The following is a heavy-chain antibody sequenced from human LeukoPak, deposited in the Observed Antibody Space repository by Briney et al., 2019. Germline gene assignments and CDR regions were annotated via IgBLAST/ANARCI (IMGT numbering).Heavy chain of an antibody. CDR2: ISSSSSYI. CDR1: GFTFSSYS. Sequence: PGGSLRLSCAASGFTFSSYSMNWVRQAPGKGLEWVSSISSSSSYIYYADSVKGRFTISRDNAKNSLYLQMNSLRAEDTAVYYCARDLSRYDSSGFGYWGQGTLVTVSS. CDR3: ARDLSRYDSSGFGY. J-gene: IGHJ4*02. D-gene: IGHD3-22*01. V-gene: IGHV3-21*01.